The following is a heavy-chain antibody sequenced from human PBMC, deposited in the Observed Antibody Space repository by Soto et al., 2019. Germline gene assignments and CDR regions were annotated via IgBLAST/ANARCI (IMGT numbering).Heavy chain of an antibody. CDR1: GYTLTELS. V-gene: IGHV1-24*01. Sequence: ASVKVSCKVSGYTLTELSMHWVRQAPGKGLEWMGGFDPEDGETIYAQKFQGRVTMTEDTSTDTAYMELSSLRSEDTAVYYCATDPEGSDAFDIWGQGTMVTVSS. J-gene: IGHJ3*02. CDR3: ATDPEGSDAFDI. CDR2: FDPEDGET.